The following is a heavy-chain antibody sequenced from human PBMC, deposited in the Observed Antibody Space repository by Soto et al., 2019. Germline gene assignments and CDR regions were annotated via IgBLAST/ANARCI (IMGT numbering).Heavy chain of an antibody. CDR3: ARDNGRPQLGGNYYYITDV. V-gene: IGHV1-69*12. CDR2: IIPLFRRP. J-gene: IGHJ6*02. Sequence: QVQLVQSGAEVKEPGSSVKVSCQASGGTFSSYALSWVRQAPGQGLEWMGGIIPLFRRPDYAQKFQGRVTITAEESTSTAYMELSSLRSEDTAIYYCARDNGRPQLGGNYYYITDVWGQGTTITVSS. CDR1: GGTFSSYA. D-gene: IGHD3-3*02.